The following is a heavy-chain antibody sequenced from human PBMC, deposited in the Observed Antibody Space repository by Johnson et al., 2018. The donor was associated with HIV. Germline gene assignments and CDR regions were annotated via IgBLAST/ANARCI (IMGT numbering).Heavy chain of an antibody. Sequence: VQLVESGGGLIQPGGSLRLSCAASGFTVSSNYAMSWVRQAPGKGLEWVSLISTGGSRYYADAVKDRFTISRDKSKNTLVLQMNGLRVEDTAVYYCASDPVWDAFDIWGQGTMVTVSS. CDR3: ASDPVWDAFDI. CDR2: ISTGGSR. V-gene: IGHV3-53*01. J-gene: IGHJ3*02. CDR1: GFTVSSNYA.